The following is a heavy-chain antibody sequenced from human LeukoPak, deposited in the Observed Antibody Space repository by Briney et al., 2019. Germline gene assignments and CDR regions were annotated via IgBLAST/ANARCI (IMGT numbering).Heavy chain of an antibody. CDR3: ASGGQRDGHNLGY. CDR2: IYSGGST. Sequence: GGSLRVSCAASGFTVSSDYMSCVRQAPGKGLEWVSVIYSGGSTYYADSVKGRFTISRDNSKNTLYLQMNSLRAEDTAVYYCASGGQRDGHNLGYWGQGTLVTASS. J-gene: IGHJ4*02. D-gene: IGHD5-24*01. CDR1: GFTVSSDY. V-gene: IGHV3-53*01.